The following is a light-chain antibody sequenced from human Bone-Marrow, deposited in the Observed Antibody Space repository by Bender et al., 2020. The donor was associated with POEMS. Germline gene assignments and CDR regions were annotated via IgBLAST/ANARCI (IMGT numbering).Light chain of an antibody. J-gene: IGLJ3*02. CDR2: SNN. CDR3: QSYDNSLGGWV. CDR1: TSNIGSNT. Sequence: QSVLTQAPSASGTPGQTITISCSGSTSNIGSNTVNWHQQLPGTAPKLLIYSNNQRPSGVPDRFSGSKSATSASLAISGLQSEDEADYYCQSYDNSLGGWVFGGGTKLTVL. V-gene: IGLV1-44*01.